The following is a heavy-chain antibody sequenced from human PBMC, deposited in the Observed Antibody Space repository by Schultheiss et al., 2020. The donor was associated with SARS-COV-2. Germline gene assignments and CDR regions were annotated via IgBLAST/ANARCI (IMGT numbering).Heavy chain of an antibody. Sequence: SETLSLTCTVSGGSISSGGYYWSWIRQHPGKGLEWIGYIYYSGSTYYNPSLKSRVTISVDTSKNQFSLKLSSVTAADTAVYYCAAVTDSSGYYYFDYWGQGTLVTVSS. V-gene: IGHV4-31*03. CDR1: GGSISSGGYY. D-gene: IGHD3-22*01. J-gene: IGHJ4*02. CDR2: IYYSGST. CDR3: AAVTDSSGYYYFDY.